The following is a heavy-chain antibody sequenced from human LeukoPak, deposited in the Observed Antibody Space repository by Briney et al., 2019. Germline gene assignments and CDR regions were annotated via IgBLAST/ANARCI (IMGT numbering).Heavy chain of an antibody. CDR3: ARTNMGSSSWYYYYGMDV. CDR2: INPSGGST. D-gene: IGHD6-13*01. J-gene: IGHJ6*02. Sequence: ASVKVSCKASGYTFTSYYMHWERQAPGQGLEWMGIINPSGGSTSYAQKFQGRVTMTRDTSTSTVYMELSSLRSEGTVVYYCARTNMGSSSWYYYYGMDVWGQGTTVTVSS. V-gene: IGHV1-46*01. CDR1: GYTFTSYY.